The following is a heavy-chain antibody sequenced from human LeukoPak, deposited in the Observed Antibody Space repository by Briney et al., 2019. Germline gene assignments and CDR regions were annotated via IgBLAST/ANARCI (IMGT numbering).Heavy chain of an antibody. CDR1: GGYISSYY. J-gene: IGHJ2*01. Sequence: SETLSLTCTVSGGYISSYYWSWIRQPAGKELEWIGRFYTRGSPNYNPSLKSRVTMSVDTSKNQFSLRLSSVSPADTAVYYCARIVGATLGPRSVPRYFDLWGRGTLVTVSS. CDR3: ARIVGATLGPRSVPRYFDL. V-gene: IGHV4-4*07. CDR2: FYTRGSP. D-gene: IGHD1-26*01.